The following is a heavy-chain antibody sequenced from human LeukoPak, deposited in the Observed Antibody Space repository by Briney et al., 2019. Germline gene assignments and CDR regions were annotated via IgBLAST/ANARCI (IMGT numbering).Heavy chain of an antibody. CDR1: GYTFTSYG. Sequence: ASVKVSCKASGYTFTSYGISWVRQAPGQGLEWMGWISAYNGNTNYAQKLQGRVTMTTDTSTSTAYMELRSLRSDDTAVYYCARDPLHYDSNAFDIWGQGTMVTVSS. CDR2: ISAYNGNT. D-gene: IGHD3-22*01. J-gene: IGHJ3*02. V-gene: IGHV1-18*01. CDR3: ARDPLHYDSNAFDI.